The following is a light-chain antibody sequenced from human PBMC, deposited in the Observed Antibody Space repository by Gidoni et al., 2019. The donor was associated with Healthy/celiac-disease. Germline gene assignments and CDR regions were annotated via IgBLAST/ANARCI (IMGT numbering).Light chain of an antibody. J-gene: IGKJ4*01. CDR1: QNISNY. V-gene: IGKV1-33*01. CDR3: QQYDNLPST. CDR2: DAS. Sequence: DIQMTQSPSSLSASVGDRVTITCQASQNISNYLNWYQQKPGKDPKLLIYDASNLETGAPSRFSGSGSGTDFTFTISSLQPEDIATYYCQQYDNLPSTFGGGTKVEIK.